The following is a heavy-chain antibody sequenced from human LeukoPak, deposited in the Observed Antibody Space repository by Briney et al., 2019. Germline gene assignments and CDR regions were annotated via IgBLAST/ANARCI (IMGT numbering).Heavy chain of an antibody. J-gene: IGHJ4*02. Sequence: SVKVSCKASGGTFSSYAISWVRQAPGQGLEWMGGIIPIFGTANYAQKIQGRVTITADESTSTAYMELSSLRSEDTAVYYCARGLVSSSHFYFDYWGQGTLVTVSS. CDR2: IIPIFGTA. D-gene: IGHD6-6*01. V-gene: IGHV1-69*01. CDR1: GGTFSSYA. CDR3: ARGLVSSSHFYFDY.